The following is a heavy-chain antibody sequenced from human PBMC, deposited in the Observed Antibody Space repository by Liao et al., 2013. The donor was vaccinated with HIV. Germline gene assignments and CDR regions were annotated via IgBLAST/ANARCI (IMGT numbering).Heavy chain of an antibody. Sequence: QVQLQESGPGLVKPSQTLSLTCNVSGGSISSGNYYWTWIRQSPGKDLEWIGYIYYSGTTYYNPSLESRITISLDTSKNQFSLKLSSVTAADTAVYYCARVSIFDAFDIWGQGTVVTVSS. CDR3: ARVSIFDAFDI. CDR2: IYYSGTT. J-gene: IGHJ3*02. V-gene: IGHV4-30-4*08. CDR1: GGSISSGNYY. D-gene: IGHD3-9*01.